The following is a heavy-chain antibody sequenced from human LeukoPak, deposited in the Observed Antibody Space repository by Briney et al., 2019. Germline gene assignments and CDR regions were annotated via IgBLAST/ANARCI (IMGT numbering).Heavy chain of an antibody. V-gene: IGHV3-53*01. Sequence: GGSLRLSCAASGFTVSSNFMYWVRQAPGKGLEWVSVIQSGGATNYADSVKGRFTFSRGNSKNTVYLQMNSLGAEDTAVYYCAKDLITIFAVFDYWGQGTLVTVSS. CDR2: IQSGGAT. CDR1: GFTVSSNF. CDR3: AKDLITIFAVFDY. J-gene: IGHJ4*02. D-gene: IGHD3-3*01.